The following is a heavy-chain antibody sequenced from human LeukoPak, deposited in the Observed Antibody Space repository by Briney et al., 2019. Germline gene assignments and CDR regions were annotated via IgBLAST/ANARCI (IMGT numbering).Heavy chain of an antibody. CDR3: ARAEYCSSTSCQYNWFDP. CDR2: IYYSGST. D-gene: IGHD2-2*01. CDR1: GGSISSGGYY. V-gene: IGHV4-31*03. J-gene: IGHJ5*02. Sequence: SETLSLTCTVSGGSISSGGYYWSWIRQHPGKGLEWIGYIYYSGSTYYNPSLKSRVTISVDTSKNQFSLKLSSVTAADTAVYYCARAEYCSSTSCQYNWFDPWGQGTLVTVSS.